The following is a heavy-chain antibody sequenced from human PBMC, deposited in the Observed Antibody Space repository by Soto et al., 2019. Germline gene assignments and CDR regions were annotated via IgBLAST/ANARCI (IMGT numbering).Heavy chain of an antibody. J-gene: IGHJ4*02. CDR3: ARDGLCGDGDY. CDR2: IIPMFGIA. Sequence: QVQLVQSGAEVKKPGSSVKVSCKASGGTFSNYTVTWVRQAPGQGLEWMGRIIPMFGIANSAQRFQGRVTISADTATSTAYMELRSLRSEDTAVYYCARDGLCGDGDYWGQGTLVAVSS. V-gene: IGHV1-69*08. CDR1: GGTFSNYT. D-gene: IGHD2-21*02.